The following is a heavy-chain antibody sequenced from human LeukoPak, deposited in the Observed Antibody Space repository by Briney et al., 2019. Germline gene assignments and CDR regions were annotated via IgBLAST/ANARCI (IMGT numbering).Heavy chain of an antibody. V-gene: IGHV1-18*01. CDR1: GYTFTSYG. D-gene: IGHD5-12*01. CDR2: ISAYNGNT. J-gene: IGHJ4*02. CDR3: ARDRDSGYDRNYFDY. Sequence: ASVKVSCKASGYTFTSYGISWVRQAPGQGLEWMGWISAYNGNTNYAQKFQGRVTITRDTSASTAYMELSSLRSEDTAVYYCARDRDSGYDRNYFDYWGQGTLVTVSS.